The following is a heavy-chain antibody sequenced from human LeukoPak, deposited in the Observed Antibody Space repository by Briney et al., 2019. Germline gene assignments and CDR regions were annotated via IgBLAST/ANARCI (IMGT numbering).Heavy chain of an antibody. CDR3: AKTAAHFDY. CDR1: GFTFSSYA. D-gene: IGHD6-13*01. V-gene: IGHV3-23*01. CDR2: TAGSGISK. Sequence: GGSLRLSCAASGFTFSSYAMSWVRQAPGRGLEWASSTAGSGISKDYADSVKGRFTISKDKSKNTLYLQMDNLRAEDTAVYYCAKTAAHFDYWGQGTLVTVSS. J-gene: IGHJ4*02.